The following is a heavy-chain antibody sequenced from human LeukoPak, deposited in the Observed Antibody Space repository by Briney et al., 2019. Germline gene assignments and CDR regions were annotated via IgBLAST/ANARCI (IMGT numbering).Heavy chain of an antibody. CDR3: ARDSGYDWGGFYYYYYMDV. V-gene: IGHV1-2*02. J-gene: IGHJ6*03. Sequence: ASVKVSCKASGYTFTGYYMHWVRQAPGQGLEWMGWINPNSGGTNYAQKFQGRVTMTRDTSISTAYMELSRLRSDDTAVYYCARDSGYDWGGFYYYYYMDVWGKGTTVTVSS. CDR2: INPNSGGT. D-gene: IGHD5-12*01. CDR1: GYTFTGYY.